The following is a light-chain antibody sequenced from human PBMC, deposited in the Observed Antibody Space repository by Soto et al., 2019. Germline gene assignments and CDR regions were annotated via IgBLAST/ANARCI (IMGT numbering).Light chain of an antibody. CDR3: QHYNDYSWT. CDR2: KTS. V-gene: IGKV1-5*03. Sequence: DIHMTQSPSTLSASVGDRVTITCRASQSISSWLAWYQQKPGKAPNLLIYKTSNLESGVPSRFSGSGSGTEFTLTISSLQPDDFATYYCQHYNDYSWTFGQGTKVEI. J-gene: IGKJ1*01. CDR1: QSISSW.